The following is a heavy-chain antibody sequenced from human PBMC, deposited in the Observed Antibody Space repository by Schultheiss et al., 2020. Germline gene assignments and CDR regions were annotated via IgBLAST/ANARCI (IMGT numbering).Heavy chain of an antibody. D-gene: IGHD2-2*01. CDR2: IIPILGIA. J-gene: IGHJ4*02. Sequence: SVKVSCKASGGTFSSYAISWVRQAPGQGLEWMGRIIPILGIANYAQKFQGRVTITADKSTSTAYMELSSLRSEDTAVYYCARDPPLFCSSTSCYASDYFDYWGQGTLVTVSS. V-gene: IGHV1-69*04. CDR3: ARDPPLFCSSTSCYASDYFDY. CDR1: GGTFSSYA.